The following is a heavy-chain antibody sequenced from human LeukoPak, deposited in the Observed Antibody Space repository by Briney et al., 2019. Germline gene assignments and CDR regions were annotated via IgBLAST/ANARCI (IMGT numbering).Heavy chain of an antibody. CDR3: AREVCSGGSCYAVFDY. CDR1: GYTFTSYA. J-gene: IGHJ4*02. D-gene: IGHD2-15*01. Sequence: GASVKVSCKASGYTFTSYAMHWVRQAPGQRLEWMGWSNAGNGDTKYSQEFQGRVTITRDTSASTAYMELSSLRSEDMAVYYCAREVCSGGSCYAVFDYWGQGTLVTVSS. CDR2: SNAGNGDT. V-gene: IGHV1-3*02.